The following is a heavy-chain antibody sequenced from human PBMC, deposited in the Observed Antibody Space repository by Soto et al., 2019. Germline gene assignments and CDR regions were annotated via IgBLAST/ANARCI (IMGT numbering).Heavy chain of an antibody. CDR3: ARQSSWYAYFDY. CDR2: IYYSGST. CDR1: GGSISSSSYY. J-gene: IGHJ4*02. D-gene: IGHD6-13*01. Sequence: QLQLQESGPGLVKPSETLSLTCTVSGGSISSSSYYWGWIRQPPGKGLEWIGSIYYSGSTYYNPSLKSRVPISVDTSKNQCSLKLRSVTAADTAVYYCARQSSWYAYFDYWGQGTLVTVSS. V-gene: IGHV4-39*01.